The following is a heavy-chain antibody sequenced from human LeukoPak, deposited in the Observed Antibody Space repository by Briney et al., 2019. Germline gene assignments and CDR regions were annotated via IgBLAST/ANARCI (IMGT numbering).Heavy chain of an antibody. J-gene: IGHJ4*02. Sequence: GGSLRLSCAAPGFTFSSYEMNWVRQAPGKGLEWVSYISSSGSTIYYADSVKGRFTISRDNAKNSLHLQMNSLRAEDTAVYYCARQSRQELASDYWGQGTLATVSS. CDR3: ARQSRQELASDY. D-gene: IGHD6-13*01. CDR2: ISSSGSTI. CDR1: GFTFSSYE. V-gene: IGHV3-48*03.